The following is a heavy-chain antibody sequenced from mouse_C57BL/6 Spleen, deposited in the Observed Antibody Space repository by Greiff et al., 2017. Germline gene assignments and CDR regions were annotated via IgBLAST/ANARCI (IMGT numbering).Heavy chain of an antibody. J-gene: IGHJ2*01. CDR3: ARDDYVPFDY. V-gene: IGHV1-7*01. CDR1: GYTFTSYW. CDR2: INPSSGYT. D-gene: IGHD2-4*01. Sequence: QVQLQQSGAELAKPGASVKLSCKASGYTFTSYWMHWVKQRPGQGLEWIGYINPSSGYTKYNQKFKDKATLTADKTSSTAYMQLSSLTYYGSAVYDGARDDYVPFDYWGQGTTLTVSS.